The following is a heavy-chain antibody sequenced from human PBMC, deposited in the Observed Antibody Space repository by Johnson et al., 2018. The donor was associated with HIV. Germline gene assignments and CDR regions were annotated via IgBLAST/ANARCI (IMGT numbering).Heavy chain of an antibody. V-gene: IGHV3-11*04. J-gene: IGHJ3*02. Sequence: QMLLVESGGGVVQPGKSLRLSCAVSGFTFSDYYMTWIRQAPGKGLEWISYISSSGSTIYYADSVKGRSTISRDNVKNSLYLQINSLRAEDTAVYYCVTLVVAPPFDIWGQGTMVTVSS. D-gene: IGHD2-15*01. CDR1: GFTFSDYY. CDR3: VTLVVAPPFDI. CDR2: ISSSGSTI.